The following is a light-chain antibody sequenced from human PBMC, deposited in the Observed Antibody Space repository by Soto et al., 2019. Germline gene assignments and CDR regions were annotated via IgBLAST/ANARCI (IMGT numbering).Light chain of an antibody. V-gene: IGKV1-5*03. CDR2: KAS. CDR1: QSISNW. J-gene: IGKJ1*01. Sequence: DIQMTQSPSTLSGSVGDRVTITCRASQSISNWLAWYQQKPGKAPKLLIYKASTLESGVPSRFSGSGSGTDFTLTISSLQPDDFATYYCQQYNSYWTFGQGTKVDIK. CDR3: QQYNSYWT.